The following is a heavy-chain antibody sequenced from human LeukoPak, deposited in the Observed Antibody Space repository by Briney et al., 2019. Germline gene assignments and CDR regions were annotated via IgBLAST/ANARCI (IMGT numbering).Heavy chain of an antibody. V-gene: IGHV4-34*01. CDR3: ARMAHDSSGYPGYYYYYMDV. CDR2: INHRGST. J-gene: IGHJ6*03. CDR1: GWSFSGYY. D-gene: IGHD3-22*01. Sequence: PSETLSLTCAVYGWSFSGYYWSWIRQPPGRGLEWIGEINHRGSTNYNPSLKSRVTIPVDTSKNQFSLKLSSVTAADTAVFYCARMAHDSSGYPGYYYYYMDVWGKGTTVTVSS.